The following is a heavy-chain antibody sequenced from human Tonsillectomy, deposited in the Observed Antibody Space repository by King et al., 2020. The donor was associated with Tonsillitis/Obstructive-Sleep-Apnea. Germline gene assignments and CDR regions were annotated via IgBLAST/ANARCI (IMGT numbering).Heavy chain of an antibody. CDR3: VRQNDY. Sequence: VQLVESGGGLIQPGGSMRLSCAASGFTVNSNYMSWVRQAPGKGLEWGAVIYSGGTTYYADSVKGRFTISRDNSKNTLYLQMNSLRAEDTAVYYCVRQNDYWGQGTLVTVSS. J-gene: IGHJ4*02. CDR2: IYSGGTT. V-gene: IGHV3-53*01. CDR1: GFTVNSNY.